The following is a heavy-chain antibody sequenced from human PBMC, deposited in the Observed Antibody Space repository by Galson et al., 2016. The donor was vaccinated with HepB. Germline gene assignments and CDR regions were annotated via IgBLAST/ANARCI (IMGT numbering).Heavy chain of an antibody. D-gene: IGHD1-7*01. CDR1: GYTFIGYY. CDR3: TTKGPRTGTTSDYFDH. CDR2: VDPEDGET. J-gene: IGHJ4*02. Sequence: VKVSCKVSGYTFIGYYLHWVQQAPGKGLAWMGLVDPEDGETIYAEKFQGRVTIMADTSIDTAYMELSSLRSEDTAVYYCTTKGPRTGTTSDYFDHWGQGTLVTVSS. V-gene: IGHV1-69-2*01.